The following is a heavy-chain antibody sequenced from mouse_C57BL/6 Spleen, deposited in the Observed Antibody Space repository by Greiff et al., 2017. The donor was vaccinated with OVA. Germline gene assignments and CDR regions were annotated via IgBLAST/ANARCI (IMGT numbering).Heavy chain of an antibody. V-gene: IGHV5-4*01. Sequence: EVKVVESGGGLVKPGGSLKLSCAASGFTFSSYAMSWVRQTPEKRLEWVATISDGGSYTYYPDNVQGRFTISRDNAKNNLYLQMSHLKSEDTAMYYCARDRDTTVVATRYFDVWGTGTTVTVSS. CDR3: ARDRDTTVVATRYFDV. CDR1: GFTFSSYA. J-gene: IGHJ1*03. D-gene: IGHD1-1*01. CDR2: ISDGGSYT.